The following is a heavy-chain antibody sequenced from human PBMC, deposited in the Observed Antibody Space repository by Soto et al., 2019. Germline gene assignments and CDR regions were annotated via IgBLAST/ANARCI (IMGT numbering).Heavy chain of an antibody. Sequence: GGSLRLSCAASGFPFRSYDMHWVRQAPGKGLEWVATISFDGSNKYYADSVKGRFTISRDNSENTLYLQMNSLRTEDTAVYYCAKDEVLVVVVARDYHGMDVWGQGTTVTV. CDR3: AKDEVLVVVVARDYHGMDV. J-gene: IGHJ6*02. CDR1: GFPFRSYD. V-gene: IGHV3-30*18. D-gene: IGHD2-15*01. CDR2: ISFDGSNK.